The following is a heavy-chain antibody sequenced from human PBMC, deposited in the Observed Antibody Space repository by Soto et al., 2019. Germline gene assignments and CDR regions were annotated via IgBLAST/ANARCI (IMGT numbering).Heavy chain of an antibody. Sequence: VQLVESGGGLVQHGGSLRLSCAASGFTFSGYSMNWVRQASGKGLLWISYINSGSTTIYYADSVKGRFTISRGDAKSSLYLKMNSLRGEDTAVYYCARDIDVGGQSTLVTVAS. J-gene: IGHJ1*01. V-gene: IGHV3-48*01. CDR3: ARDIDV. CDR2: INSGSTTI. CDR1: GFTFSGYS. D-gene: IGHD2-15*01.